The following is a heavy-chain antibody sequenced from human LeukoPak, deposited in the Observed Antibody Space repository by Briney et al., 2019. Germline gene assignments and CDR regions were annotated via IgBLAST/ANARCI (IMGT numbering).Heavy chain of an antibody. CDR3: AEDVVVIVAAKPGI. Sequence: PGGSLRLSSAASGFNFNTYAMSWVRQAPGKGLEWVSSISGSGGSTYYADAVKGRFTISRDNSKNTLYLQMNGLRAEDTAVYYCAEDVVVIVAAKPGIWGQGTLVTVSS. J-gene: IGHJ4*02. D-gene: IGHD2-2*01. CDR1: GFNFNTYA. CDR2: ISGSGGST. V-gene: IGHV3-23*01.